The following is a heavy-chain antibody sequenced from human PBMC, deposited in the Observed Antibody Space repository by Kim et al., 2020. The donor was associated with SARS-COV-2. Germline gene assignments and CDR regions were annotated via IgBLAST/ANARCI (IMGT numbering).Heavy chain of an antibody. V-gene: IGHV1-8*01. Sequence: ASVKVSCQASKYTFTGYYINWVRQASGQGLEWMGWMYPNSGNTGYAQHFQGRVTMTRNTSISTAYMELSSLSSDDTAVYYCASGSRKNVGPWGQGTLVTVSS. D-gene: IGHD6-6*01. CDR2: MYPNSGNT. CDR1: KYTFTGYY. CDR3: ASGSRKNVGP. J-gene: IGHJ5*02.